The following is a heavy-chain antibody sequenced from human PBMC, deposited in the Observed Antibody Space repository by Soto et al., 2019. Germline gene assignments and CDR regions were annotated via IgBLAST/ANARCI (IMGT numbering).Heavy chain of an antibody. CDR3: ATGEGTFDY. Sequence: PGGSLRLSCVASECTFDNHGMHCVRQAPGKGLEWVAIIWGDASKTYYADSAKGRFTISRDNSKNTAYLELNSVRADDTAVYYCATGEGTFDYWGQRALVTVSS. V-gene: IGHV3-33*01. CDR2: IWGDASKT. J-gene: IGHJ4*02. CDR1: ECTFDNHG.